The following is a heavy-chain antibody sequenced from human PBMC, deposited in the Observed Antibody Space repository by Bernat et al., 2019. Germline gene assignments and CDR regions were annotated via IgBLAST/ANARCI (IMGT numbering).Heavy chain of an antibody. D-gene: IGHD6-13*01. Sequence: QVQLVESGGGVVQPGRSLRLSCAASGFTFSSYAMHWVRQAPGKGLEWVAVISYDGSNKYYADSVQGRFTISRDNSKNTLYLQMKSLRAEDTAVYYGARDTGRAAAGTFFDYWGQGALVTVSS. CDR1: GFTFSSYA. CDR2: ISYDGSNK. J-gene: IGHJ4*02. CDR3: ARDTGRAAAGTFFDY. V-gene: IGHV3-30-3*01.